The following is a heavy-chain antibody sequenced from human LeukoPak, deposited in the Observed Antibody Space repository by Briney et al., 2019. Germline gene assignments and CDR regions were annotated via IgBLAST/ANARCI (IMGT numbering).Heavy chain of an antibody. CDR1: GGPISSSNYY. CDR3: ARHENIIMVPTAHAFDY. V-gene: IGHV4-39*01. Sequence: SETLSLTCTVSGGPISSSNYYWGWIRQPPGKGLEWIGTIYYSGDSYYNPSLKSRASISVDASKNRFSLNLNSVTAADTAVYFCARHENIIMVPTAHAFDYWGQGALVTVSS. D-gene: IGHD2/OR15-2a*01. J-gene: IGHJ4*02. CDR2: IYYSGDS.